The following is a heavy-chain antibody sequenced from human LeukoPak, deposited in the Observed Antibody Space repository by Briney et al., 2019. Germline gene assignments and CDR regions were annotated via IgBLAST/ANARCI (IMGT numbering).Heavy chain of an antibody. V-gene: IGHV4-4*07. Sequence: SETLSLTCTVSGGSISSYYWSWIRQPAGKGLEWIGRIYTSGSTNYNPSLKSRVTMSVDTSKNQFSLKLSSVTAADTAVYYCARSWPRDIVVVTAIDAFDIWGQGTMVTVSS. CDR1: GGSISSYY. CDR2: IYTSGST. CDR3: ARSWPRDIVVVTAIDAFDI. J-gene: IGHJ3*02. D-gene: IGHD2-21*02.